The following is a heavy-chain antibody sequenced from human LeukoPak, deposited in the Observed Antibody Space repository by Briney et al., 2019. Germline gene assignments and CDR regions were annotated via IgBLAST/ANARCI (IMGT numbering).Heavy chain of an antibody. CDR3: ATESSGSYYEYFQH. Sequence: GGSLRLSCAASGFTFSSYEMNWVRQAPGKGLEWVSVIYSGGSTYYADSVKGRFTISRDNSKNTLYLQMNSLRAEDTAVYYCATESSGSYYEYFQHWGQGTLVSVSS. V-gene: IGHV3-53*01. CDR1: GFTFSSYE. J-gene: IGHJ1*01. D-gene: IGHD1-26*01. CDR2: IYSGGST.